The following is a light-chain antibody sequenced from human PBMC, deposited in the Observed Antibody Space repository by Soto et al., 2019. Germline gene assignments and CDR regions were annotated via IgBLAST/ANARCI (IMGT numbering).Light chain of an antibody. CDR1: SSDVGGYNH. Sequence: QSALTQPASVSGSPGQSITISCTGTSSDVGGYNHVSWYQHHPGKAPKLMIYEVSNRPSGVSNRFSGSKSGYTASLTISGRQAEDEADYYCNSHTSSGFRVFGTGTKLTVL. J-gene: IGLJ1*01. CDR3: NSHTSSGFRV. CDR2: EVS. V-gene: IGLV2-14*01.